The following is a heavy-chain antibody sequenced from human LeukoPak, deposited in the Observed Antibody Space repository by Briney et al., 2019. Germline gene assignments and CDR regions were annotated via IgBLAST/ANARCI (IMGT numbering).Heavy chain of an antibody. V-gene: IGHV3-7*01. J-gene: IGHJ4*02. D-gene: IGHD3-3*01. CDR3: AKNFGYQQFDS. CDR1: GFSFSTYW. CDR2: VNEDGSMK. Sequence: PGGSLRLSCAASGFSFSTYWMDWVRQAPGKGLEWVANVNEDGSMKNYVASVKGRFTISRDNTKNSVYLEMNSPRAEDTAVYYCAKNFGYQQFDSWGQGTLVTVSS.